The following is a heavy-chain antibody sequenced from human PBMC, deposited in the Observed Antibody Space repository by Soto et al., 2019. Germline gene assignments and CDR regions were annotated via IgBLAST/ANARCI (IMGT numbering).Heavy chain of an antibody. Sequence: GASVKFSCTASGCPFRSYAISWVRQAPVQGLEWMGGIIPIFGTANYAQKVEGRVTITADESTSTAYMELSSLRSEDTAVYYCTRDPTRACYYYGMDVWGQGTTVTVSS. CDR3: TRDPTRACYYYGMDV. J-gene: IGHJ6*02. V-gene: IGHV1-69*13. CDR2: IIPIFGTA. CDR1: GCPFRSYA.